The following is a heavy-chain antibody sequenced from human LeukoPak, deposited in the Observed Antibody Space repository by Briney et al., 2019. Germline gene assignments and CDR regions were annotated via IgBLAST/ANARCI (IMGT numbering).Heavy chain of an antibody. CDR3: ARAGAYHFDN. J-gene: IGHJ4*02. CDR1: GFTFSNYE. D-gene: IGHD3-16*01. CDR2: ISSSSSTI. Sequence: PGGSLRLSCAASGFTFSNYEMNWVRQAPGKGLEWVSYISSSSSTIYYADSVKGRFTISRDNAKKSLYLQMNSLRDEDTAVYYCARAGAYHFDNWGQGTLVTVSS. V-gene: IGHV3-48*02.